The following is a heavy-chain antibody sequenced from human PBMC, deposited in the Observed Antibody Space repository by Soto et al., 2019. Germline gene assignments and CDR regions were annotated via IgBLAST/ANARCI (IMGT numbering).Heavy chain of an antibody. CDR2: IDHGGPA. D-gene: IGHD6-19*01. CDR1: GFCSSTGSY. J-gene: IGHJ4*01. V-gene: IGHV4-38-2*02. CDR3: AGAQGMVVAGGTFGY. Sequence: PSETLSLTLTVSGFCSSTGSYWGWIRQPPGKGPEWSASIDHGGPAFYNPSFKRRITISVYPSHNPSSLNLRYVSGADTAVYYCAGAQGMVVAGGTFGYGGHGTLVTVYS.